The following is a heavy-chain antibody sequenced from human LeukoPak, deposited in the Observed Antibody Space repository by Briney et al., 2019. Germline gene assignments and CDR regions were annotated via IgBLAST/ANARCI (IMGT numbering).Heavy chain of an antibody. CDR2: ISTSGST. CDR1: GGSISSYY. CDR3: ASPNALYYYDSSGYPDY. Sequence: PSETLSLTCTVSGGSISSYYWSWIRQPAGKGLEWIGRISTSGSTNYNPSLKSRVTMSVDTSKNQFSLKLSSVTAADTAVYYCASPNALYYYDSSGYPDYWGQGTLVTVSS. D-gene: IGHD3-22*01. J-gene: IGHJ4*02. V-gene: IGHV4-4*07.